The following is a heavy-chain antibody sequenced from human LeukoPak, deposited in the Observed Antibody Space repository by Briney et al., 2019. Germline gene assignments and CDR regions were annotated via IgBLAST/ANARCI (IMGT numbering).Heavy chain of an antibody. J-gene: IGHJ6*02. V-gene: IGHV3-23*01. CDR2: ISGSGGST. D-gene: IGHD3-3*01. CDR1: GFTFSSYA. Sequence: GSLRLSCAASGFTFSSYAMSWVRQTPGKGLEWVSAISGSGGSTYYADSVKGRFTISRDNFKNTLFLQMNSLRAEDTAPYYCAKSVAIYFYYGLDVWGQGTTVAVSS. CDR3: AKSVAIYFYYGLDV.